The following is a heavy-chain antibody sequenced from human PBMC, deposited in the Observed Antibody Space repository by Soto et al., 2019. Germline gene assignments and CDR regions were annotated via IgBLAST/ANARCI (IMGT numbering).Heavy chain of an antibody. CDR2: INAGNGNT. J-gene: IGHJ4*02. V-gene: IGHV1-3*01. CDR3: AREPRWAAAGTLGY. Sequence: QVQLVQSGAEVKKPGASVKVSCKASGYTFTSYAMHWVRQAPGQRLEWMGWINAGNGNTKYSQKFQGRVTITRDTSASTAYMELSSVRSEDTAVYYCAREPRWAAAGTLGYWGQGTLVTVSS. D-gene: IGHD6-13*01. CDR1: GYTFTSYA.